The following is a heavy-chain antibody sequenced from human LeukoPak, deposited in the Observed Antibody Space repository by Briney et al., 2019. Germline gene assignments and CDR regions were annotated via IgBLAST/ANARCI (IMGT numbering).Heavy chain of an antibody. V-gene: IGHV4-39*01. CDR1: GGSISSSSYY. J-gene: IGHJ4*02. CDR2: IYYSGST. Sequence: SETLSLTCTVSGGSISSSSYYWGWIRQPPGKGLEWIGSIYYSGSTYYNPSLKSRVTISVDTSKNQFSLKLSSVTAADTAVYNCARHMREVATIVDYWGQGTLVTVSS. D-gene: IGHD5-12*01. CDR3: ARHMREVATIVDY.